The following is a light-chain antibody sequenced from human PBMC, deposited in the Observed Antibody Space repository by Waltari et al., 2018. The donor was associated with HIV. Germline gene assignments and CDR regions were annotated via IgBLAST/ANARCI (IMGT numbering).Light chain of an antibody. J-gene: IGLJ2*01. Sequence: FMLTQPHSMSASPGTTVTISCTRSSGTIASHSVQWYQQRPGGAPTTVVFEDTQEPSGVPERFSGSIDSSSNSASLTISGLETEDEADYYCQSYDTTNHLIFGGGTKVTVL. CDR3: QSYDTTNHLI. CDR1: SGTIASHS. CDR2: EDT. V-gene: IGLV6-57*04.